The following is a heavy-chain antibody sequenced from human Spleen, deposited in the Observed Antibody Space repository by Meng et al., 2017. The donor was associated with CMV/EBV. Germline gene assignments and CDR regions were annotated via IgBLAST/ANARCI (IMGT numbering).Heavy chain of an antibody. CDR3: ARDQLSSSNSWSLDS. Sequence: GGSLRLSCAASGFTFSGYNMNWVRQAPGKGLEWVSSIFSTGTYIAYADSVKGRFTISRDNAKSSLHLQMNSLRAEDTAVYYCARDQLSSSNSWSLDSWGQGTLVTVSS. CDR1: GFTFSGYN. D-gene: IGHD2-2*01. V-gene: IGHV3-21*01. CDR2: IFSTGTYI. J-gene: IGHJ4*02.